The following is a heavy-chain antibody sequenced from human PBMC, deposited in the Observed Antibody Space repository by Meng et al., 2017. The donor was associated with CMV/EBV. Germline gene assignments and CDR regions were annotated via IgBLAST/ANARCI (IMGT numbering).Heavy chain of an antibody. CDR2: IYYSGST. CDR1: GGSISSYY. D-gene: IGHD2-2*01. J-gene: IGHJ4*02. CDR3: ASVGSTTPYFDY. Sequence: QGQRQESGTGLVKPSEPLSLTCTVSGGSISSYYWSWIRQPPGKGLEWIGYIYYSGSTNYNPSLKSRVTISVDTSKNQFSLKLSSVTAADTAVYYCASVGSTTPYFDYWGQGTLVTVSS. V-gene: IGHV4-59*01.